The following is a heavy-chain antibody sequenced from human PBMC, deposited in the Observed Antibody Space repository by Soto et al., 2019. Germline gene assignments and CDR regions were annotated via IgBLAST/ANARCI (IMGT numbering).Heavy chain of an antibody. CDR2: MSHSGGT. J-gene: IGHJ3*02. Sequence: QVQLQQWGAGLLKPSETLSLTCAVYGGSVNSGNYYWSWIRQPPGKGLEWSGEMSHSGGTHFNPARTSRVTISVDTSKNQFSLRRSPVTAADTALYYCARVERGTATTVVDAFDIWGPGTLVTVSS. V-gene: IGHV4-34*01. D-gene: IGHD1-1*01. CDR3: ARVERGTATTVVDAFDI. CDR1: GGSVNSGNYY.